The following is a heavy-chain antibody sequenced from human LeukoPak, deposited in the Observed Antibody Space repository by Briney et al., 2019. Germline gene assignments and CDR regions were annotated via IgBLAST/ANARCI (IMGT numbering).Heavy chain of an antibody. Sequence: ASVKVSCKASGYTFTSYDINWVRQATGQGLEWMGWMNPNSGNTGYAQKFQGRVNITRNTSISTAYMELSSLRSEDTAVYYCARGLGWELHSDYFDYWGQGTLVTVSS. V-gene: IGHV1-8*03. D-gene: IGHD1-26*01. CDR3: ARGLGWELHSDYFDY. CDR1: GYTFTSYD. J-gene: IGHJ4*02. CDR2: MNPNSGNT.